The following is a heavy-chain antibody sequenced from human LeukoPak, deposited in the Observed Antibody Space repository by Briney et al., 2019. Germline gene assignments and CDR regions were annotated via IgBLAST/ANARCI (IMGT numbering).Heavy chain of an antibody. CDR2: IYYSGST. Sequence: SETLSLTCTVSGGSISSSSYYWGWIRQPPGKGLEWIGSIYYSGSTYYNPSLKSRVTISVDTSKNQFSLKLSSVTAADTAVYYCAGRIAVRGPPPPPVDYWGQGTLVTVSS. CDR1: GGSISSSSYY. CDR3: AGRIAVRGPPPPPVDY. V-gene: IGHV4-39*07. J-gene: IGHJ4*02. D-gene: IGHD6-19*01.